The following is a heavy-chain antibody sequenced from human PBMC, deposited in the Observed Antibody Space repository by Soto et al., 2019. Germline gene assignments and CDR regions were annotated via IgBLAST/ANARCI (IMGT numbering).Heavy chain of an antibody. CDR3: TTVAIVAPTPTPYYYYGMDV. D-gene: IGHD5-12*01. CDR1: GFTFSNAW. CDR2: IKSKTDGGTT. V-gene: IGHV3-15*01. Sequence: GGSLRLSCAASGFTFSNAWMSWVRQAPGKGLEWVGRIKSKTDGGTTDYAAPVKGRFTISRDDSKNTLYLQMNSLKTEDTAVYYCTTVAIVAPTPTPYYYYGMDVWGQGTTVTVSS. J-gene: IGHJ6*02.